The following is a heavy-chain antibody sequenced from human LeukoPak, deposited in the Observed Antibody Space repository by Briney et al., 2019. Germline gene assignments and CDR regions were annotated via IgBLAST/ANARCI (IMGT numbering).Heavy chain of an antibody. V-gene: IGHV3-23*01. J-gene: IGHJ4*02. CDR1: GFTFSSYA. Sequence: GGSLRLSCAASGFTFSSYAMSWVRQAPGKGLEWVSAISGSGGSTYYADSVKGRFTISRDNSKNTLYLQMNSLRVEDTAVYYCAKEVTRGYYYDSSGLDYWGQGTLVTVSS. CDR2: ISGSGGST. D-gene: IGHD3-22*01. CDR3: AKEVTRGYYYDSSGLDY.